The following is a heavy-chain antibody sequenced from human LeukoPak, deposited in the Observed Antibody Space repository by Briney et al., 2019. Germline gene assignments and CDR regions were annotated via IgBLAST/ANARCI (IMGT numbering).Heavy chain of an antibody. D-gene: IGHD3-10*01. CDR2: IRYDGSNK. CDR1: GFTFSNYW. J-gene: IGHJ6*03. CDR3: AKDLLLESYYPYYYMDV. V-gene: IGHV3-30*02. Sequence: GGSLRLSCAASGFTFSNYWMNWVRQAPGKGLEWVAFIRYDGSNKYYADSVKGRFTISRDNSKNTLYLQMNSLRAEDTAVYYCAKDLLLESYYPYYYMDVWGKGTTVTVSS.